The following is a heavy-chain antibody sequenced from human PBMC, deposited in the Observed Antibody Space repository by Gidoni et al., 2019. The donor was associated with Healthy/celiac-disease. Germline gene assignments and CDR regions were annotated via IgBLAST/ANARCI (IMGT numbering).Heavy chain of an antibody. J-gene: IGHJ6*02. CDR1: GGSFSGYY. CDR2: INHSGST. CDR3: ARKGKFWSGYPRLYYYGMDV. V-gene: IGHV4-34*01. D-gene: IGHD3-3*01. Sequence: QVQLQQWGAGLLTPSETLSLTCAAYGGSFSGYYWRWIRQPPGKGLEWIGEINHSGSTNYNPSLKSRVTISVDTSKNQFSLKLSSVTAADTAVYYCARKGKFWSGYPRLYYYGMDVWGQGTTVTVSS.